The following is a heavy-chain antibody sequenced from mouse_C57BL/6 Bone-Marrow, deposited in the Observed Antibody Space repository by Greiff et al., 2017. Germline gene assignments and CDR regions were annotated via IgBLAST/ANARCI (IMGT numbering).Heavy chain of an antibody. Sequence: EVQLQQSGPELVKPGASVKISCKASGYTFTDYYMNWVKQSHGKSLEWIGDINPNNGGTSYNQKFKGKATLTVDKSSSTAYMELRSLTSEDSAVYYCARVVAPWVDYWGQGTSVTVSS. V-gene: IGHV1-26*01. D-gene: IGHD1-1*01. CDR3: ARVVAPWVDY. CDR1: GYTFTDYY. J-gene: IGHJ4*01. CDR2: INPNNGGT.